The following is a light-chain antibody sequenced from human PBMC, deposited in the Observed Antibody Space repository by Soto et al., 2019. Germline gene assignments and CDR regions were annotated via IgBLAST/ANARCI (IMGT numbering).Light chain of an antibody. Sequence: QSALTQPASVSGSPGQSITISCTGTRSDVGGYNYVSWYQQYPGKAPKLMIYEVSNRPSGVSSRFSGSKSGITASLTISGLQAEDEADYYCSSYSITSTRVFGTGTKLTVL. V-gene: IGLV2-14*01. CDR2: EVS. CDR3: SSYSITSTRV. J-gene: IGLJ1*01. CDR1: RSDVGGYNY.